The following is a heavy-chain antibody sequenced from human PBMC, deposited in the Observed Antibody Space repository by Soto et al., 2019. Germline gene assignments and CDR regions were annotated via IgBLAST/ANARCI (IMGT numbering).Heavy chain of an antibody. V-gene: IGHV1-46*01. CDR1: GDTFTDYY. CDR2: VNPSGGHT. J-gene: IGHJ4*02. Sequence: QVQLMQSGAEVKKPGASVKVSCKASGDTFTDYYIHWVRQAPGQGLEWMGTVNPSGGHTTYAQHFLGRVTITRDTSSSTLYMELTSLTSEDTAVYYCASGGHVVVVTAALNYWGQGTLVTVSS. D-gene: IGHD2-21*02. CDR3: ASGGHVVVVTAALNY.